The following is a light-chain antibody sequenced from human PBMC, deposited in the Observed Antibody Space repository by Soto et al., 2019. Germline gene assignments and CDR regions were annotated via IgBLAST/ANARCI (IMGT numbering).Light chain of an antibody. CDR2: GAS. CDR3: QQYDTSPRT. J-gene: IGKJ1*01. CDR1: QSVSSY. Sequence: ESGLTQSAASLSLSGKETATLSGSARQSVSSYLAWYQQKPGQAPRLLIYGASNRATGIPDRFSGSGSGTDFTLTISRLEPEDFAVYYCQQYDTSPRTFGQGTKVDIK. V-gene: IGKV3-20*01.